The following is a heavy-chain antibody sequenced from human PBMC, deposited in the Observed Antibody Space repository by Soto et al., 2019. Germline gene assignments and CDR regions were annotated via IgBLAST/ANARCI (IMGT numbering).Heavy chain of an antibody. CDR2: IDNSGGIT. Sequence: GGSLRLSCAASGFTFSSYAMTWVHQAPGKGLEWVSTIDNSGGITYYADSVKGRFTISRDNSKNTLYLQMNSLRAEDTAVYYCAKDTFDTAMAKTDYWGQGTLVTVSS. V-gene: IGHV3-23*01. J-gene: IGHJ4*02. D-gene: IGHD5-18*01. CDR3: AKDTFDTAMAKTDY. CDR1: GFTFSSYA.